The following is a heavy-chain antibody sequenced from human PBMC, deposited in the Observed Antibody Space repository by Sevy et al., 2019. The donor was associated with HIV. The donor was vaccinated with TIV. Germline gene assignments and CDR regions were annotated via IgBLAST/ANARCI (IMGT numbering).Heavy chain of an antibody. J-gene: IGHJ4*02. D-gene: IGHD3-22*01. Sequence: SETLSRTCTVSSGSISSSTYYWAWIRQPPGKGLEWIGSIFYSGSPYYNPSLQSRLTISVDTSKNQFSLKLSSVTAADTAVYYCASHNYSDRSGYYYPVWFDYWGRGTLVTVSS. CDR1: SGSISSSTYY. CDR2: IFYSGSP. CDR3: ASHNYSDRSGYYYPVWFDY. V-gene: IGHV4-39*01.